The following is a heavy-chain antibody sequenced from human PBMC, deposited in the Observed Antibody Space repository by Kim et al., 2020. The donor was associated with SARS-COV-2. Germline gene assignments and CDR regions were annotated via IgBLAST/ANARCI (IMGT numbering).Heavy chain of an antibody. CDR3: AREGDSGDTHRHDAFDI. Sequence: GGSLRLSCAASGFTFSSYEMNWVRQAPGKGLEWVSYISSSGSTIYYADSVKGRFTISRDNAKNSLYMQMNSLRAEDTAVYYCAREGDSGDTHRHDAFDIWGQGTLVTVSS. V-gene: IGHV3-48*03. CDR1: GFTFSSYE. D-gene: IGHD5-18*01. CDR2: ISSSGSTI. J-gene: IGHJ3*02.